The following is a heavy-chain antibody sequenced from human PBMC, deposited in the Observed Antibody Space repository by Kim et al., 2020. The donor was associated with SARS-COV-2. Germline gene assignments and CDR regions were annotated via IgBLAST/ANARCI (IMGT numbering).Heavy chain of an antibody. CDR2: IYYSGST. J-gene: IGHJ3*02. CDR1: GGSISSGGYY. D-gene: IGHD3-3*01. Sequence: SETLSLTCTVSGGSISSGGYYWSWIRQHPGKGLEWIGYIYYSGSTYYNPSLKSRVTISVYTSKNQFSLKLSSVTAADTAVYYCARVARITIFGVVNSAFDIWGQGTMVTVSS. CDR3: ARVARITIFGVVNSAFDI. V-gene: IGHV4-31*03.